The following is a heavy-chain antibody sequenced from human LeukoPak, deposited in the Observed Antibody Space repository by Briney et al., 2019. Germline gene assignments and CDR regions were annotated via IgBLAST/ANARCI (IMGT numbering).Heavy chain of an antibody. CDR1: GGTFSSYA. CDR3: ARAPRLPLGYMDV. V-gene: IGHV1-69*05. CDR2: IIPIFGTA. J-gene: IGHJ6*03. D-gene: IGHD5-18*01. Sequence: GASVQVSCKASGGTFSSYAISWVRQAPGQGLEWMGGIIPIFGTANYAQKFQGRATITTDESTSKAYMELSSLRSEDTAVYYCARAPRLPLGYMDVWGKGTTVTVSS.